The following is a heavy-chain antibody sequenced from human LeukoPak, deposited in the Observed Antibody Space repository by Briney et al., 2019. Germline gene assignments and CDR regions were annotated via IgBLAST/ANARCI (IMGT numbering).Heavy chain of an antibody. D-gene: IGHD2-15*01. CDR2: IRSNGADT. CDR1: GFSFSDYS. V-gene: IGHV3-23*01. Sequence: RAGGSLRLSCAASGFSFSDYSMSWVRQAPGKGLEWVSTIRSNGADTYYADSVKGRFTISRDNSKNTLYLEINSLRAEDTAVYYCAKGGYITWFDARGQGRLVTVCS. CDR3: AKGGYITWFDA. J-gene: IGHJ5*02.